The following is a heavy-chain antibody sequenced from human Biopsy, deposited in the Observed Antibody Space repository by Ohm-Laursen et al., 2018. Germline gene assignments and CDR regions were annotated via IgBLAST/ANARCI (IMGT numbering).Heavy chain of an antibody. CDR3: ASPTRGTYDV. CDR1: GGSFSMDA. V-gene: IGHV1-69*01. J-gene: IGHJ6*02. D-gene: IGHD3-16*01. Sequence: VSSVKVSCKTSGGSFSMDAFSWMRQVPGQGLEWMGLIIPMSRTPDYAQKFQGRVTFTADESTSTVYMELTSLTSDDTAVYYCASPTRGTYDVGGQGTTVTASS. CDR2: IIPMSRTP.